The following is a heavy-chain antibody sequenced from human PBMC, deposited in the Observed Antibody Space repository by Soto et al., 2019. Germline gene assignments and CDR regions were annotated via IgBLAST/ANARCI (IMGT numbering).Heavy chain of an antibody. CDR3: ARRYYDILTGYYWYDY. J-gene: IGHJ4*02. CDR2: IYHSGST. CDR1: GGSISSSNW. Sequence: SETLSLTCAVSGGSISSSNWWSWVRQPPGKGLEWIGEIYHSGSTNYNPSLKSRVTISVDKSKNQFSLKLSSVTAADTAVYYCARRYYDILTGYYWYDYWGQGTLVTVSS. D-gene: IGHD3-9*01. V-gene: IGHV4-4*02.